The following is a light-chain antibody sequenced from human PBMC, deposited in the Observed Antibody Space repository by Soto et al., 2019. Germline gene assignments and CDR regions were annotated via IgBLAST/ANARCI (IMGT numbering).Light chain of an antibody. CDR3: AAWDDRLNGPV. J-gene: IGLJ1*01. CDR2: TNN. CDR1: DSNIGRNI. V-gene: IGLV1-44*01. Sequence: VLTQPPSASGTPGQGVTISCSGSDSNIGRNIVNWYQQLPGTAPKLLIYTNNQRPSGVPDRFSGSKSGTSASLAISGLQSEDEADYYCAAWDDRLNGPVFGTGTKVTVL.